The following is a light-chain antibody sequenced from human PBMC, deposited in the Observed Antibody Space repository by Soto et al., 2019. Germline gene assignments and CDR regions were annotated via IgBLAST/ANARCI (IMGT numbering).Light chain of an antibody. CDR3: QQYVSYPLT. V-gene: IGKV1-5*03. J-gene: IGKJ4*01. CDR1: QSISSW. CDR2: KAS. Sequence: DIQMTQSPSTLSASVGDRVTITCRASQSISSWLAWYQQKPGKAPKLLIYKASSLESGVPSRFRGSGSGTEYTLTISSLQPDDFATYYCQQYVSYPLTFGGGTKVE.